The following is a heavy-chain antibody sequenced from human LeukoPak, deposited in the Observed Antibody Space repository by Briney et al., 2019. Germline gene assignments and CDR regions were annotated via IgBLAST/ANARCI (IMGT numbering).Heavy chain of an antibody. CDR3: ARYVFSYGSGSYLAH. CDR1: GFTFSSYA. J-gene: IGHJ4*02. V-gene: IGHV3-23*01. Sequence: GGSLRLSCAASGFTFSSYAMSWVRQAPGKGLEWVTGINGSGGRTYYADSVKGRFTISRDNSKNTVYLQVNGLRAEDTAVYYCARYVFSYGSGSYLAHWGQGTLVTVSS. D-gene: IGHD3-10*01. CDR2: INGSGGRT.